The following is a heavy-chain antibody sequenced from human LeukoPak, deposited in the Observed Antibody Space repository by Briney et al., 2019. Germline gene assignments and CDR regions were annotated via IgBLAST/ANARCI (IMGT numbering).Heavy chain of an antibody. CDR1: GFTFNNYW. CDR3: AKVRRALYSSSWYWFDP. CDR2: IRYDGSNK. D-gene: IGHD6-13*01. V-gene: IGHV3-30*02. J-gene: IGHJ5*02. Sequence: GGSLRLSCAASGFTFNNYWLTWVRQAPGKGLEWVAFIRYDGSNKYYADSVKGRFTISRDNSKNTLYLQMNSLRAEDTAVYYCAKVRRALYSSSWYWFDPWGQGTLVTVSS.